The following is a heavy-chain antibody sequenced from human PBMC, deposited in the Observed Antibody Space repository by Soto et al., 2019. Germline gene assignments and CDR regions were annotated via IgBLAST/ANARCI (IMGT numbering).Heavy chain of an antibody. J-gene: IGHJ4*02. CDR3: TTYGNSSKGFDY. CDR1: GFTFSGPV. Sequence: EVQLVESGGGLVHPGGSLKLSCAVSGFTFSGPVMHWVRQAPGKGLEWLGRIRSRDSDYATSYAESVKGRVTISRDDSKNTAYLQVTSLKIEETALYYCTTYGNSSKGFDYWGQGTLVTVSS. V-gene: IGHV3-73*01. CDR2: IRSRDSDYAT. D-gene: IGHD6-6*01.